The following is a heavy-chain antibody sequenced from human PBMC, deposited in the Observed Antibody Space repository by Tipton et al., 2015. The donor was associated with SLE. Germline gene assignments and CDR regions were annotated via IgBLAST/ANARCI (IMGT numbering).Heavy chain of an antibody. J-gene: IGHJ4*02. D-gene: IGHD2-21*01. CDR3: AKEIVVVIATTPYFDY. CDR2: IRYDGSNK. V-gene: IGHV3-30*02. Sequence: QLVQSGGGVVQPGGSLRLSCAASGFTFSSYGMHWVRQAPGKGLEWVAFIRYDGSNKYYADSVKGRFTISRDNSKNTLYLQMNSLRAEDTAVYYCAKEIVVVIATTPYFDYWGQGTLVTVSS. CDR1: GFTFSSYG.